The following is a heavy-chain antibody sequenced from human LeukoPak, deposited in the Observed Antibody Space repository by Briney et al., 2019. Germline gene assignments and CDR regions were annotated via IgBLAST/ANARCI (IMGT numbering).Heavy chain of an antibody. CDR1: GGSITNSSYY. D-gene: IGHD2-2*01. J-gene: IGHJ4*02. CDR3: ARHRGYCSSTSCHPFDY. Sequence: SETLSLTCTVSGGSITNSSYYRGWIRQPPGKGLEWVGSLYYSGVTYSNPSLESRVTISVDTSKNQFSLRLSSVTAADTAAYFCARHRGYCSSTSCHPFDYWGQGTLVTVSS. V-gene: IGHV4-39*01. CDR2: LYYSGVT.